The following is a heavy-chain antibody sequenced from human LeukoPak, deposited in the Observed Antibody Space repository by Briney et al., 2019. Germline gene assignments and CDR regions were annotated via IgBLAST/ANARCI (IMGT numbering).Heavy chain of an antibody. Sequence: GGSLRLACAASGFTVSSNYMSWVRQAPGKGLEWVSVIYSGGSTYYADSVKGRFTIPRDNSKNTLHLQMNSLRAEDTAVYYCAGYVGVLAAFDYWGQGTLVTVSS. CDR1: GFTVSSNY. CDR2: IYSGGST. V-gene: IGHV3-53*01. CDR3: AGYVGVLAAFDY. J-gene: IGHJ4*02. D-gene: IGHD2-15*01.